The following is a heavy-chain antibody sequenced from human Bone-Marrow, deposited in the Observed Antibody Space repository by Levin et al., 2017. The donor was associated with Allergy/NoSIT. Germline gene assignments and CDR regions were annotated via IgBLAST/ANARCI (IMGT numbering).Heavy chain of an antibody. V-gene: IGHV3-53*01. CDR1: GFTVGNNY. CDR2: IYSVGST. D-gene: IGHD1-1*01. J-gene: IGHJ4*02. Sequence: GGSLRLSCAVSGFTVGNNYMSWVRQAPGKGPEWIAVIYSVGSTVYADSVKGRFTISRDKSKNTLYLQMDSLRAEDKAVYYCASNWDYDYWGQGTLVIVSS. CDR3: ASNWDYDY.